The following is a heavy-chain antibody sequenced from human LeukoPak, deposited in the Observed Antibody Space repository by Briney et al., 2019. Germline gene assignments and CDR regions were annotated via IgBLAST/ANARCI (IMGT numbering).Heavy chain of an antibody. V-gene: IGHV4-59*01. J-gene: IGHJ3*02. D-gene: IGHD5-12*01. CDR2: IYYSGST. CDR1: GGSISSYY. CDR3: ARVHSGYDSGSLGWAFDI. Sequence: SETLSLTCTVSGGSISSYYWSWIRQPPGKGLEWIGYIYYSGSTNYNPSLKSRVTISVDTSKNQFSLELSSVTAADTAVYYCARVHSGYDSGSLGWAFDIWGQGTMVTVSS.